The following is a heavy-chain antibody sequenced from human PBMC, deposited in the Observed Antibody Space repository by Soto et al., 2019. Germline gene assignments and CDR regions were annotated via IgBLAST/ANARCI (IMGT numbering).Heavy chain of an antibody. Sequence: PSETLSLTCTVSGGYINNYYWSWIRQPPGRGLEWIGYIHYSGSTNYNPSLKSRVTISVDTSKNQFSLKLRSVTAADTAVYYCARDRGSGDFDYWGQGTLVTVSS. D-gene: IGHD2-15*01. CDR1: GGYINNYY. CDR3: ARDRGSGDFDY. J-gene: IGHJ4*02. V-gene: IGHV4-59*01. CDR2: IHYSGST.